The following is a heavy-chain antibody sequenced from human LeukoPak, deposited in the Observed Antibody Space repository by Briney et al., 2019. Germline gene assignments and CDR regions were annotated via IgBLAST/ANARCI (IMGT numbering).Heavy chain of an antibody. CDR2: IRQDGSEK. J-gene: IGHJ6*02. CDR1: GFTFNTYW. V-gene: IGHV3-7*04. Sequence: GGSLRLSCAASGFTFNTYWMNWVREAPGKGLEWVAKIRQDGSEKYYVDSVKGRFTISRDNAKNSLYLQMNSLRVEDMAVYYCARGYYGMDVWGQGTTVTVS. CDR3: ARGYYGMDV.